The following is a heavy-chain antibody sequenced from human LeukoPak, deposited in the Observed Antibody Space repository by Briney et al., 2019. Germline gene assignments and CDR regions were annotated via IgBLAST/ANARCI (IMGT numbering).Heavy chain of an antibody. CDR2: ISDSGSTI. CDR1: GFTFSNHG. V-gene: IGHV3-48*03. CDR3: ARDRGGDRFDY. Sequence: GGSLRLPCAASGFTFSNHGMQWVRQAPGKGLEWVSFISDSGSTISYTDSVKGRFTISRDNAKDSLYLQMNSLRGEDTGLYYCARDRGGDRFDYWGQGTLVTVSS. D-gene: IGHD3-10*01. J-gene: IGHJ4*02.